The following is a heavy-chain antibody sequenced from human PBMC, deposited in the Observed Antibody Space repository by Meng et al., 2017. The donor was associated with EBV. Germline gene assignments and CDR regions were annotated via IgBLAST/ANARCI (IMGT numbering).Heavy chain of an antibody. CDR3: ARVGIAVAGTGDY. CDR1: GYTFTGYY. J-gene: IGHJ4*02. CDR2: INPNSGGT. V-gene: IGHV1-2*06. D-gene: IGHD6-19*01. Sequence: VQLVQSGAEVKKPGASVKVVCKTSGYTFTGYYMHWVRQAPGQGLEWMGRINPNSGGTNYAQKFQGRVTMTRDTSISTAYMELSRLRSDDTAVYYCARVGIAVAGTGDYWGQGTLVTVSS.